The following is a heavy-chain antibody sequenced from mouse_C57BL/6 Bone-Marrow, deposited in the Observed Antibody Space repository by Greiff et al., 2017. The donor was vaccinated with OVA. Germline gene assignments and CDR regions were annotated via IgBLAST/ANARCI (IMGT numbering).Heavy chain of an antibody. V-gene: IGHV14-4*01. Sequence: EVQRVESGAELVRPGASVKLSCTASGFNIKDDYMHWVKQRPEQGLEWIGWIDPEHGDTEYASKFQGKATITADTSSNTAYLQLSSLTSEDTAVYYCTTGGYLSYWYFDVWGTGTTVTVSS. CDR3: TTGGYLSYWYFDV. D-gene: IGHD5-1*01. CDR1: GFNIKDDY. J-gene: IGHJ1*03. CDR2: IDPEHGDT.